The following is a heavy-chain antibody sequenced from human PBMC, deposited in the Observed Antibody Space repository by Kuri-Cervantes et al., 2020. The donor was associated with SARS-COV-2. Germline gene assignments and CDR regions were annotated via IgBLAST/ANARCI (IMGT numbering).Heavy chain of an antibody. CDR2: INPSGGST. V-gene: IGHV1-46*01. CDR1: GYTFTSYG. Sequence: ASVKVSCKASGYTFTSYGISWARQAPGQGLEWMGIINPSGGSTSYAQKFQGRVTMTRDTSTSTVYMELSSLRSEDTAVYYCARAQEHNAQQLAGVDYWGQGTLVTVSS. J-gene: IGHJ4*02. CDR3: ARAQEHNAQQLAGVDY. D-gene: IGHD6-13*01.